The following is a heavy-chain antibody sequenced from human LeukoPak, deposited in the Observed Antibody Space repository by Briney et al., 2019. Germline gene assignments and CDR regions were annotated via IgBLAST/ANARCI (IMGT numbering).Heavy chain of an antibody. V-gene: IGHV1-18*01. D-gene: IGHD6-19*01. J-gene: IGHJ6*02. CDR1: GYTFTSHG. Sequence: ASVKVSCKASGYTFTSHGLSWARQAPGQGLEWMGWISIYSGNTNYAQKFQGRVTITRDTSASTAYMELSSLRSEDTAVYYCARRGEWLVGGVYYGMDVWGQGTTVTVSS. CDR2: ISIYSGNT. CDR3: ARRGEWLVGGVYYGMDV.